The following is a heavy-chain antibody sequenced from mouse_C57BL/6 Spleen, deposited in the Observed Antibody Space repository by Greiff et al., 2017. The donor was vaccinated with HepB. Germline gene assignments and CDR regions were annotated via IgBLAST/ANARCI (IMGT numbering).Heavy chain of an antibody. J-gene: IGHJ2*01. CDR1: GFTFSSYA. CDR3: ARDQDGGAHFDY. CDR2: ISDGGSYT. Sequence: EVQGVESGGGLVKPGGSLKLSCAASGFTFSSYAMSWVRQTPEKRLEWVATISDGGSYTYYPDNVKGRFTISRDNAKNNLYLQMSHLQSEDTAMYYCARDQDGGAHFDYWGQGTTLTVSS. V-gene: IGHV5-4*01. D-gene: IGHD1-1*01.